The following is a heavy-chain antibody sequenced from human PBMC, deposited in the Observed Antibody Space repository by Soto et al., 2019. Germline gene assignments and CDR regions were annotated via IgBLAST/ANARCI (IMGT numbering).Heavy chain of an antibody. CDR3: ARGDEIYCSSTSCQRKYYFDY. Sequence: QVQLQQWGAGLLKPSETLSLTCAVYGGSFSDYYWNWIRQPPGKGLEWIGEINHSGGTNYNPSLKSRVTISIDPSQNQLSLKLSSVTAADTAVYYCARGDEIYCSSTSCQRKYYFDYWGQGTLVTVSS. CDR1: GGSFSDYY. CDR2: INHSGGT. J-gene: IGHJ4*02. D-gene: IGHD2-2*01. V-gene: IGHV4-34*01.